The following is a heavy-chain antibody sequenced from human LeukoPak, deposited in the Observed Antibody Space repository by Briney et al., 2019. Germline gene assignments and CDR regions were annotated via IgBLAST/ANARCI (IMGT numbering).Heavy chain of an antibody. CDR1: GFTFSSYW. CDR2: INSDESST. D-gene: IGHD4-17*01. V-gene: IGHV3-74*01. J-gene: IGHJ6*03. Sequence: QPGGSLRLSCAAPGFTFSSYWMHWVRQAPGKRLVWVSRINSDESSTSYADSVKGRFTISRDNAKKTLYLQMNSVRAEDTAVYYCASLITVTTGYYYYYYYMDVWGKGTTVTVSS. CDR3: ASLITVTTGYYYYYYYMDV.